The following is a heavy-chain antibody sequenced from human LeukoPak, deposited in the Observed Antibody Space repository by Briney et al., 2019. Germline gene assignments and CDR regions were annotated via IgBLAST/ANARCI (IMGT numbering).Heavy chain of an antibody. J-gene: IGHJ6*04. D-gene: IGHD2-15*01. CDR2: INAGNGNT. Sequence: ASVKVSCKASGYTFTSYAMHWVRQAPGQRLEWMGWINAGNGNTKYPQKFQARVTITRDTSASTAYMELSSLRSEDTAAYYCAMGYCSGGSCYSLPYYYYGMDVWGKGTTVTVSS. V-gene: IGHV1-3*01. CDR1: GYTFTSYA. CDR3: AMGYCSGGSCYSLPYYYYGMDV.